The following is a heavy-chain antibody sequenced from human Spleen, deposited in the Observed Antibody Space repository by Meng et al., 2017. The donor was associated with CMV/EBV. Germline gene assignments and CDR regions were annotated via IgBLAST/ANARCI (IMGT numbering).Heavy chain of an antibody. J-gene: IGHJ4*02. Sequence: QGLLVEFGGGLVKPGGSLRLSWAASGFTFSDYYMSWIRQAPGKGLEWVSYISSSSSYTNYADSVKGRFTISRDNAKNSLYLQMNSLRAEDTAVYYCARAIYSKRDYWGQGTLVTVSS. CDR2: ISSSSSYT. V-gene: IGHV3-11*06. CDR1: GFTFSDYY. CDR3: ARAIYSKRDY. D-gene: IGHD4-11*01.